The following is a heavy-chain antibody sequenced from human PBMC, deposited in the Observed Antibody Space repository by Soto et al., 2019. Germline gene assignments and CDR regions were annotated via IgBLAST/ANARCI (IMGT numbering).Heavy chain of an antibody. V-gene: IGHV1-18*01. CDR2: VSAYNGNT. D-gene: IGHD1-7*01. Sequence: QVQLVQSGAEVKKPGASVKVSCKASGYTFSNDAITWVRQAPGQGLEWMGWVSAYNGNTNYAQKFKGRVTMTTVTSTSTAYMEIRSLRYDYTAVYFCARASRYYWNYMMYWGQGTLVTVSS. J-gene: IGHJ4*02. CDR1: GYTFSNDA. CDR3: ARASRYYWNYMMY.